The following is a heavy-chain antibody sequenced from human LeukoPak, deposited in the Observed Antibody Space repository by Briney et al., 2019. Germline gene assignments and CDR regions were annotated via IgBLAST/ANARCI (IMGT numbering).Heavy chain of an antibody. J-gene: IGHJ4*02. Sequence: RSGGSLRLSCAASGFTFDDYGMSWVRKGPGKRLKCVSGINWNGGRTGYADSVKGRFTISRDNAKNSLYLQMNSLRAEDTALYYCARDRFLRRPEPADYWGQGTLVTVSS. CDR1: GFTFDDYG. CDR3: ARDRFLRRPEPADY. V-gene: IGHV3-20*04. D-gene: IGHD1-14*01. CDR2: INWNGGRT.